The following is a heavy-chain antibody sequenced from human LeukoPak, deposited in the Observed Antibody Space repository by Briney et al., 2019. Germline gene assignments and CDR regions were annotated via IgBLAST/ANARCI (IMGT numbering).Heavy chain of an antibody. V-gene: IGHV1-46*01. J-gene: IGHJ3*02. Sequence: GASVTVSFTASGYTFTNYYIHWVRQAPGQGLEWMGIINPSGSSTSYAQKFQGRVTMTRDTSTSTVYMELSSLRSEDTAVYYCAGGTTNTKGAFDMWSQGTMVTVSS. CDR3: AGGTTNTKGAFDM. D-gene: IGHD2-8*01. CDR1: GYTFTNYY. CDR2: INPSGSST.